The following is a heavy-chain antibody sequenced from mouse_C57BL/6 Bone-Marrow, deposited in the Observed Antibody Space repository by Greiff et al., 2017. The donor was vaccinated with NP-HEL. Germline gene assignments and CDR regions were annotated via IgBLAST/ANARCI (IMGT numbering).Heavy chain of an antibody. CDR3: TIYYGCEAY. J-gene: IGHJ3*01. D-gene: IGHD2-2*01. CDR1: GFNIIDYY. V-gene: IGHV14-1*01. CDR2: IDPEDGDT. Sequence: EVQLQQSGAELVRPGASVKLSCTASGFNIIDYYMHWVKQRPEQGLEWIGRIDPEDGDTEYAPKFQGKATMTADTSSNTAYLQLSSLTSEDTAVYYCTIYYGCEAYWGRGTRVTVSA.